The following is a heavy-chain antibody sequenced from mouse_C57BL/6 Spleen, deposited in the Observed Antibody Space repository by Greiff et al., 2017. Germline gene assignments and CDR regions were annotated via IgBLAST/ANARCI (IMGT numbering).Heavy chain of an antibody. CDR3: ARSGLEGFAY. D-gene: IGHD3-3*01. CDR2: ILPGSGST. V-gene: IGHV1-9*01. CDR1: GYTFTGYW. J-gene: IGHJ3*01. Sequence: VKLQESGAELMKPGASVKLSCTATGYTFTGYWIEWVKQRPGHGLEWIGAILPGSGSTDYHEKFKGKATFTADTSSNTVYMQLSGLTTEDSAIYYCARSGLEGFAYWGQGTLVTVSA.